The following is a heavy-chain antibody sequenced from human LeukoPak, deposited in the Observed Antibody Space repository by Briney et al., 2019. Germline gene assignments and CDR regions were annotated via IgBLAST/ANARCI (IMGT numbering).Heavy chain of an antibody. J-gene: IGHJ4*02. Sequence: PGGSLRLSCAASGFTFIGYGMYWVRQAPGMGLGWVASIHYDGSNEHYADSVKGRFTISRDNSKNTLYLQMNSLRPEDTAVYYCGKDPSNTDDYWGQGTLVTVSS. D-gene: IGHD4-17*01. CDR3: GKDPSNTDDY. CDR1: GFTFIGYG. V-gene: IGHV3-30*02. CDR2: IHYDGSNE.